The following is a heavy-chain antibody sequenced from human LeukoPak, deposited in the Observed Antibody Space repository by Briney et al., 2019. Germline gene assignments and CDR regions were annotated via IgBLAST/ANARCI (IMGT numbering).Heavy chain of an antibody. J-gene: IGHJ4*02. CDR3: ARERTTMVRGVIKTFDY. D-gene: IGHD3-10*01. Sequence: ASVKVSCKASGYRFSDHYIHWVRQAPGQGLEWMGWINPKRGGTKSAQKFQGRVTMTRDTSISTAYMELSRLRSDDTAVYYCARERTTMVRGVIKTFDYWGQGTLVTVSS. CDR1: GYRFSDHY. CDR2: INPKRGGT. V-gene: IGHV1-2*02.